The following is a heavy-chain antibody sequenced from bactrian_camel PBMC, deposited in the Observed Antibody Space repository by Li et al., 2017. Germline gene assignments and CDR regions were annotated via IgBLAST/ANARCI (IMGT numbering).Heavy chain of an antibody. Sequence: HVQLVESGGGSVQAGQSLRLSCRASGLKFADSEMAWYRQAPGNDCELVSSITRGGKKEYLESVKGRFTISEDKTKHVLTLEMNRLKPEDTGMYYCAAARLCTTVLDTVSAYPYRGQGTQVTVS. CDR1: GLKFADSE. V-gene: IGHV3S55*01. D-gene: IGHD4*01. J-gene: IGHJ4*01. CDR3: AAARLCTTVLDTVSAYPY. CDR2: ITRGGKK.